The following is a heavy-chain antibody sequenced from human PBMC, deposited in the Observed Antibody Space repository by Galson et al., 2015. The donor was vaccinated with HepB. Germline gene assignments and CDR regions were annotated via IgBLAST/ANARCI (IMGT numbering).Heavy chain of an antibody. CDR2: IWYDGSNK. Sequence: SLRLSCAASGFTFSSYGMHWVRQAPGKGLEWVAVIWYDGSNKYYADSVKGRFTISRDNSKNTLYLQMNSLRAEDTAVYYCARDGSYSSSWYRHLDYWGQGTLVTVSS. J-gene: IGHJ4*02. CDR3: ARDGSYSSSWYRHLDY. CDR1: GFTFSSYG. D-gene: IGHD6-13*01. V-gene: IGHV3-33*08.